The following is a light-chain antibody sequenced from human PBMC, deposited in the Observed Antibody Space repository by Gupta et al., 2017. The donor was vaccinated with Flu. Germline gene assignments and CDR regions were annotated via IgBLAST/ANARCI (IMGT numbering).Light chain of an antibody. CDR3: SSWDDSLNGGV. V-gene: IGLV1-44*01. J-gene: IGLJ3*02. Sequence: TSSGSGNSSNIGSNTVNGYQQHPRTSPNLLVYTDNQRPAGVPDRFSGSKSDTAASLAISGLQSEDEADYYCSSWDDSLNGGVFGGGTKLTVL. CDR1: SSNIGSNT. CDR2: TDN.